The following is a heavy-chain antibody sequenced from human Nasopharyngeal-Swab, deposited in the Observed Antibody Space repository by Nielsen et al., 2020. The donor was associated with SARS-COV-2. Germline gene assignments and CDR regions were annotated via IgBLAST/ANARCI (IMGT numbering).Heavy chain of an antibody. J-gene: IGHJ4*01. CDR3: ASLGGSIFVGGFNYFDY. D-gene: IGHD3-3*01. Sequence: WIPQPPGKGLEWIGSIYYSGSTYYNPSLKSRVTISVDTSKNQFSLKLSYVTAADTAVYYYASLGGSIFVGGFNYFDYWGQGTLVTVSS. V-gene: IGHV4-39*07. CDR2: IYYSGST.